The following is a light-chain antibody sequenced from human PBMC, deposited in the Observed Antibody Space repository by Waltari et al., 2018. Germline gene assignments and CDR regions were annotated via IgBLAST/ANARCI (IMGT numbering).Light chain of an antibody. J-gene: IGKJ1*01. CDR1: QRLMRRNGNDY. CDR2: LAS. CDR3: LQGRQVPWT. Sequence: EIVMTQSPRSLSVTPGEPASISCRSSQRLMRRNGNDYLDWYLQKQGQSQQLLIYLASNRASGVPDRFSGSGSGTEFTLKISRVEPEDVGVYYCLQGRQVPWTFGQGTKVEIK. V-gene: IGKV2-28*01.